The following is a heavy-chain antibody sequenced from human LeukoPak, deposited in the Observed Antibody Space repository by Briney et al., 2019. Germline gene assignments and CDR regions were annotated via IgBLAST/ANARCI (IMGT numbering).Heavy chain of an antibody. CDR1: GYTFTSYA. J-gene: IGHJ4*02. D-gene: IGHD3-10*01. Sequence: ASVKVSCKASGYTFTSYAMNWVRRAPGQGLEWMGLINTNTGNPTYVQGFTGRFGFSLDTSVSTAYLQISSLKAEDTAVYYCARIGYAYGSGSFSPLGYWGQGTLVTVSS. V-gene: IGHV7-4-1*02. CDR2: INTNTGNP. CDR3: ARIGYAYGSGSFSPLGY.